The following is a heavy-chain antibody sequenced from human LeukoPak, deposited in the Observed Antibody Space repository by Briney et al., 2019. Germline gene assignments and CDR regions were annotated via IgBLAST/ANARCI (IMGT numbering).Heavy chain of an antibody. CDR3: ARDRVGYYGSSGTRVGNWFDP. J-gene: IGHJ5*02. V-gene: IGHV4-4*07. D-gene: IGHD3-22*01. CDR2: IYTSGST. Sequence: SETLSLTCTVSGGSISSYYWSWIRQLAGKGLEWIGRIYTSGSTNYNPSLKSRVTMSVDTSKNQFSLKLSSVTAADTAVYYCARDRVGYYGSSGTRVGNWFDPWGQGTLVTVSS. CDR1: GGSISSYY.